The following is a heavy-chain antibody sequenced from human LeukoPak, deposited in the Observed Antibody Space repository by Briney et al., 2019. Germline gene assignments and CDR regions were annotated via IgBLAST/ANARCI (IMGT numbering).Heavy chain of an antibody. CDR2: IYYSGST. Sequence: PSETLSLTCTVSGGSISSYYWSWIRQPPGKGLEGIGYIYYSGSTNYNPSLKSRVTISVDTSKNQFSLKLSSVTAADTAVYYCASLATVTTPSYYYYMDVWGKGTTVTISS. CDR1: GGSISSYY. CDR3: ASLATVTTPSYYYYMDV. D-gene: IGHD4-17*01. V-gene: IGHV4-59*01. J-gene: IGHJ6*03.